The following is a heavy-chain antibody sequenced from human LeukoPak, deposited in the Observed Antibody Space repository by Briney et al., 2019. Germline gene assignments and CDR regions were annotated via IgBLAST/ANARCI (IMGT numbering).Heavy chain of an antibody. D-gene: IGHD3-22*01. V-gene: IGHV1-18*01. CDR1: GYTFTSYG. CDR2: ISAYNGNT. CDR3: ARGYYDSSGYLRDY. J-gene: IGHJ4*02. Sequence: ASVKVSCKASGYTFTSYGISWVRQAPGQGLEWMGWISAYNGNTNYAQKLQGRITMTTDTSTSTAYMDLRSLRSDDTAVYYCARGYYDSSGYLRDYWGQGTLVTVSS.